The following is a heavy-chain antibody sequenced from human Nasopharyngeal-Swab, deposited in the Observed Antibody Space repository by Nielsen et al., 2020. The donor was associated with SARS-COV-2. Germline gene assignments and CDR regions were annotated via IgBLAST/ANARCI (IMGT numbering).Heavy chain of an antibody. CDR2: INTDGSST. CDR3: ARASYRGYYYMDV. J-gene: IGHJ6*03. Sequence: PEEGLLWVSRINTDGSSTPYADSVKGRFTISRDNAKNTLYLQMNSLRAEDTAVYYCARASYRGYYYMDVWGKGTTVTVSS. V-gene: IGHV3-74*01. D-gene: IGHD1-26*01.